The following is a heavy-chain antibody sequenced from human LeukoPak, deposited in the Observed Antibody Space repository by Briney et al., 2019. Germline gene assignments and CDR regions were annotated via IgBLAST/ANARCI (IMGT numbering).Heavy chain of an antibody. CDR2: ISSKTDGGTT. V-gene: IGHV3-15*01. D-gene: IGHD3-9*01. CDR1: GFTFSNAW. Sequence: GGSLRLSCAASGFTFSNAWMSWVRQAPGKGLEWVGRISSKTDGGTTDYAAPVKGRFTISRADSKNTLYLQMNSLKAEDTAVYYCTTDQLRGHFDPNYFDYWGQGTLVTVSS. CDR3: TTDQLRGHFDPNYFDY. J-gene: IGHJ4*02.